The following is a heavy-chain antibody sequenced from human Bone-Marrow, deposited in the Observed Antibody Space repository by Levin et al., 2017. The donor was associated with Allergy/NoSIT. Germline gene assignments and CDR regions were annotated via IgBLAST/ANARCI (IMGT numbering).Heavy chain of an antibody. J-gene: IGHJ6*02. CDR2: IRSKANSYAT. CDR3: TRVRGSGWSTSLYYYYGMDV. Sequence: GESLKISCAASGFTFSGSAMHWVRQASGKGLEWVGRIRSKANSYATAYAASVKGRFTISRDDSKNTAYLQMNSLKTEDTAVYYCTRVRGSGWSTSLYYYYGMDVWGQGTTVTVSS. V-gene: IGHV3-73*01. CDR1: GFTFSGSA. D-gene: IGHD6-19*01.